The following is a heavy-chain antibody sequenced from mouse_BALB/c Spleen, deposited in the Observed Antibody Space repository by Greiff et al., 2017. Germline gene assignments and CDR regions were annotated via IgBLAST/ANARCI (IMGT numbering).Heavy chain of an antibody. V-gene: IGHV5-12-1*01. CDR1: GFAFSSYD. D-gene: IGHD2-3*01. CDR3: ARHDGFFYYFDY. CDR2: ISSGGGST. J-gene: IGHJ2*01. Sequence: EVQGVESGGGLVKPGGSLKLSCAASGFAFSSYDMSWVRQTPEKRLEWVAYISSGGGSTYYPDTVKGRFTISRDNAKNTLYLQMSSLKSEDTAMYYCARHDGFFYYFDYWGQGTTLTVSS.